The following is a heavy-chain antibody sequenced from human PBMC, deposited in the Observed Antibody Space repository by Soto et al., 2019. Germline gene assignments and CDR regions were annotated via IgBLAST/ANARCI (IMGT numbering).Heavy chain of an antibody. J-gene: IGHJ4*02. V-gene: IGHV4-31*03. CDR2: IYYSGST. CDR3: ARAQKGIAAAGTNFDY. CDR1: GGSISSGGYY. D-gene: IGHD6-13*01. Sequence: QVQLQESGPGLVKPSQTLSLTCTVSGGSISSGGYYWSWIRQHPGKGLEWIGYIYYSGSTYYNPSLKSRVTMSVDTSKNQFSLKLSSVTAADTAVYYCARAQKGIAAAGTNFDYWGQGTLVTVSS.